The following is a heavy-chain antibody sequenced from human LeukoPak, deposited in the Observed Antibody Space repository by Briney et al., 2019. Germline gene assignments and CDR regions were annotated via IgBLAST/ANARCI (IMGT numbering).Heavy chain of an antibody. CDR1: GLCVTSNY. D-gene: IGHD3-3*01. V-gene: IGHV4-4*09. CDR2: IYTSGST. Sequence: GSLRLSCAASGLCVTSNYMGWVRQPPGKGLEWIGYIYTSGSTNYNPSLKSRVTISVDTSKNQFSLKLSSVTAADTAVYYCARHTKYYDFWSGYHNWFDPWGQGTLVTVSS. CDR3: ARHTKYYDFWSGYHNWFDP. J-gene: IGHJ5*02.